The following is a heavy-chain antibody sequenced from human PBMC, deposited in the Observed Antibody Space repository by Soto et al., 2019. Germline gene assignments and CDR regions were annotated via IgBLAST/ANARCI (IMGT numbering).Heavy chain of an antibody. Sequence: QVQLVESGGGLVKPGGSLRLSCAASGFTFSDYYMSWIRQAPGKGLEWVSYISSSGSTIYYADSVKGRITISRDNAKNSLYLQMNRLRAEDTAVYYCARKGYCSSTSCYFATYYMDVWGKGTTVTVSS. CDR3: ARKGYCSSTSCYFATYYMDV. D-gene: IGHD2-2*01. J-gene: IGHJ6*03. V-gene: IGHV3-11*01. CDR2: ISSSGSTI. CDR1: GFTFSDYY.